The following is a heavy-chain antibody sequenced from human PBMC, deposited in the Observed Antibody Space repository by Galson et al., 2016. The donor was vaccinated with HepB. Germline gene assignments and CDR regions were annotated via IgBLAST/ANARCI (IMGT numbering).Heavy chain of an antibody. CDR2: IGADGGT. J-gene: IGHJ6*02. D-gene: IGHD3-22*01. Sequence: SLRLSCAASGFTFSSYDMHWVRQATGKGLEWVSAIGADGGTYYAGSVKGRFTISRENAKNSLYLQMNNLRAGDTAVYYCVRILYDRSARDYYGMDVWGQGITVTVSS. V-gene: IGHV3-13*01. CDR3: VRILYDRSARDYYGMDV. CDR1: GFTFSSYD.